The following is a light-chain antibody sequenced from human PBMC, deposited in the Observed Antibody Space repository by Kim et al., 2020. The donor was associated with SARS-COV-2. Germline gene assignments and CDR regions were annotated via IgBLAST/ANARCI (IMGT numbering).Light chain of an antibody. CDR3: NSRDSRGNPYV. CDR1: SLRSYY. Sequence: AVGQTVRITCQGDSLRSYYASWYQQKPGQAPVLVIFGKNNRPSGIPDRFSGSSSGNTASLTITGAQAEDEADYYCNSRDSRGNPYVFGTGTKVTVL. V-gene: IGLV3-19*01. CDR2: GKN. J-gene: IGLJ1*01.